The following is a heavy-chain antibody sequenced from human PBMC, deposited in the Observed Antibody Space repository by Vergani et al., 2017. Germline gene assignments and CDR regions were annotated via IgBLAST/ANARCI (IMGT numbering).Heavy chain of an antibody. J-gene: IGHJ4*02. CDR3: ARDSGSSGWYDY. V-gene: IGHV1-69*04. CDR2: IIPILGIA. CDR1: GGTFSSYA. Sequence: QVQLVQSGAEVKKPGSSVKVSCKASGGTFSSYAISWVRQAPGQGLAWMGRIIPILGIANYAQKFQGRVTITADKSTSAAYMELSSLRSEDTAVYYCARDSGSSGWYDYWGQGTLVTGSS. D-gene: IGHD6-19*01.